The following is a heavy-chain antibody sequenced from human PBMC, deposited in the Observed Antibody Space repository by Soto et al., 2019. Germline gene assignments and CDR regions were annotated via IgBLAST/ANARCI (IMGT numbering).Heavy chain of an antibody. CDR3: ARGPRYSAIDV. Sequence: PVGSLRLSCAASGFTFSNYWMYWVRQAPGKGLVWVSRINSDGRTTNYADSVKGRFTISRDNAKNTLYLQMNSLRTEDTAVYYCARGPRYSAIDVWGQGTTVTVSS. CDR1: GFTFSNYW. J-gene: IGHJ6*02. V-gene: IGHV3-74*01. CDR2: INSDGRTT.